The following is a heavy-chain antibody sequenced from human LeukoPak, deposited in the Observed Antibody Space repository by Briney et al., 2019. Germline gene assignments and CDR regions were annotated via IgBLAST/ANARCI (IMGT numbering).Heavy chain of an antibody. V-gene: IGHV3-23*01. D-gene: IGHD6-13*01. CDR3: ARDRGGYSTDFDF. CDR2: LNRDGTRT. Sequence: PGGSLRLSCAASGFTFSTSVMSWVRQVPGKGLEWVSTLNRDGTRTYYSLSSSGRFIVSRDNSMNTLYPQMNGLRADDTAVYYCARDRGGYSTDFDFWGQGTLVTVTS. CDR1: GFTFSTSV. J-gene: IGHJ4*02.